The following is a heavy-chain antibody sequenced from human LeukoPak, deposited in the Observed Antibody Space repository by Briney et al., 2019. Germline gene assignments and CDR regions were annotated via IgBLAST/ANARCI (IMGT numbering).Heavy chain of an antibody. D-gene: IGHD5-24*01. V-gene: IGHV1-8*02. CDR3: LRGPPQRWLQEYY. J-gene: IGHJ4*02. Sequence: ASVKVSCKASGYTFTSYYMHWVRQAPGQGLEWMGWMNPNSGNTGYAQKFQGRVTMTRDTSITTAYMELSSLRFEDTAVYYCLRGPPQRWLQEYYWGQGSLVTVSS. CDR2: MNPNSGNT. CDR1: GYTFTSYY.